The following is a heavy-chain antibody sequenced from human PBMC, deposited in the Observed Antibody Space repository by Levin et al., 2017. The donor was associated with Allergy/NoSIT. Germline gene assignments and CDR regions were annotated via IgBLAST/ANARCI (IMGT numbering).Heavy chain of an antibody. V-gene: IGHV4-59*01. CDR3: ARDTGGFAFDI. Sequence: ESLKISCPVSGGSISIFYWSWIRQPPGKGLEWIGYIHSSGRTNYNPSLKSRVTTSLDTSKNQFSLKLNSVTSSDTAVYFCARDTGGFAFDIWGQGSLVTVSS. CDR1: GGSISIFY. CDR2: IHSSGRT. J-gene: IGHJ3*02. D-gene: IGHD1-26*01.